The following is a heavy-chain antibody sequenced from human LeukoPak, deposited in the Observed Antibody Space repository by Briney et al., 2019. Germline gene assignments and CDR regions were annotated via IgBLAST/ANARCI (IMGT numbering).Heavy chain of an antibody. V-gene: IGHV3-7*01. Sequence: PGGSLRLSCAASGFTLSNYWMSWVRQAPGKGLEWVANINEDGSEKYYVDSVKGRFTISRGNAKNSLYLQMSILRAEDTAMYYCARNPVMRDYDDYWGQGTLVTVSS. CDR1: GFTLSNYW. CDR3: ARNPVMRDYDDY. J-gene: IGHJ4*02. D-gene: IGHD4-17*01. CDR2: INEDGSEK.